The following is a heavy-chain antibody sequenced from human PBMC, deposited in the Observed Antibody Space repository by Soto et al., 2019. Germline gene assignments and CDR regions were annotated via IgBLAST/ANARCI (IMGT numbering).Heavy chain of an antibody. CDR1: GGSISSGDYY. Sequence: SETLSLTCTVSGGSISSGDYYWSWIRQPPGKGLEWIGYIYYSGSTYYNPSLKSRVTISVDTSKNQFSLKLSSVTAADTAVYYCARAIVGATVFDYWGQGTLVTVSS. D-gene: IGHD1-26*01. CDR3: ARAIVGATVFDY. CDR2: IYYSGST. V-gene: IGHV4-30-4*01. J-gene: IGHJ4*02.